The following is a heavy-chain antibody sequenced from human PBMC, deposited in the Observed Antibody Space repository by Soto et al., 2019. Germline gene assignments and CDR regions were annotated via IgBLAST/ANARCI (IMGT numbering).Heavy chain of an antibody. D-gene: IGHD5-12*01. CDR3: APGYVQLLYTFHYIDS. CDR2: IYWAGDL. V-gene: IGHV2-5*02. CDR1: GFSLNGNGVG. Sequence: SGPTLVNPTQTLTLTCNFSGFSLNGNGVGVGWIRQPPGKALEWLALIYWAGDLRYSPALRSRLTITQDPSKDQVVLTMTNMDPTDSGTYYCAPGYVQLLYTFHYIDSWGQGIRVTVSS. J-gene: IGHJ4*02.